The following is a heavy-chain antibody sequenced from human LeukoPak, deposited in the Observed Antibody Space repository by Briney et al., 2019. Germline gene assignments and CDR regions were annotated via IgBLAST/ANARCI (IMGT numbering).Heavy chain of an antibody. V-gene: IGHV3-23*01. CDR3: AKTSRYCSDGSCYSGYGLDV. Sequence: GGSLRLSCAASGFSFGSYTMSWVRQAPGKELEWVSSISGSGRRTDYADSVKGRFTISRDNSKDTGYLQMNSLRAEDTAIYYCAKTSRYCSDGSCYSGYGLDVWGQGTTVTVSS. J-gene: IGHJ6*02. D-gene: IGHD2-15*01. CDR1: GFSFGSYT. CDR2: ISGSGRRT.